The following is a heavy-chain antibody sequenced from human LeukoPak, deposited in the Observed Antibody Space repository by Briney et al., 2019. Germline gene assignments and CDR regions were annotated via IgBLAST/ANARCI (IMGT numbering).Heavy chain of an antibody. CDR1: AFTFSSYW. J-gene: IGHJ4*02. Sequence: GGSLRLSCAASAFTFSSYWLHWVRQVPGKALVWVSRIHRDGSSTGYADSVKGRFTIFRDNGKNTLYLQMNSLRAEDTAVYYCARGDRADWLRGLDYWGQGTLVTVSS. CDR2: IHRDGSST. CDR3: ARGDRADWLRGLDY. V-gene: IGHV3-74*01. D-gene: IGHD5-12*01.